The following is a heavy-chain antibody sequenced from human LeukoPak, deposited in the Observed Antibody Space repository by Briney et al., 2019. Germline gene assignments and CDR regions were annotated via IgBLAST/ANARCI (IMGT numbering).Heavy chain of an antibody. J-gene: IGHJ4*02. CDR1: GFTFSSYA. CDR3: AKDRGTAGGFDY. Sequence: GGSLRLSCAASGFTFSSYAMSWVRQAPGKGLEWVSGISWNSGSIGYADSVKGRFTISRDNAKNSLYLQMNSLRAEDTALYYCAKDRGTAGGFDYWGQGTLVTVSS. CDR2: ISWNSGSI. D-gene: IGHD6-13*01. V-gene: IGHV3-9*01.